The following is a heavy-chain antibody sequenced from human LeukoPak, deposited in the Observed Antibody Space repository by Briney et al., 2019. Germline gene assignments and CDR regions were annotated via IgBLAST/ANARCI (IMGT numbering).Heavy chain of an antibody. CDR3: ASLRDYYYYGMDV. V-gene: IGHV1-2*02. J-gene: IGHJ6*02. Sequence: ASVKVSCKASGYTFTGYYMHWVRQAPGQGLEWMGWINPNSGGTNYAQKFQGRVTMTRDTSISTAYMELSSLRSEDTAVYYCASLRDYYYYGMDVWGQGTTVTVSS. CDR1: GYTFTGYY. CDR2: INPNSGGT.